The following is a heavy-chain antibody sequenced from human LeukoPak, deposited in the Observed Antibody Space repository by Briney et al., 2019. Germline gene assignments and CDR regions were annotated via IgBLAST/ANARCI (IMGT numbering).Heavy chain of an antibody. J-gene: IGHJ4*02. CDR2: INPSVGNT. CDR1: GYTFTTYY. V-gene: IGHV1-46*01. Sequence: ASVKVSCKASGYTFTTYYINWVRQAPGQGLEWMGIINPSVGNTIYAQQFQGRVIMTRDTSISTAYMELSSLTSEDTAVYFCARDRVGVGGNGWENWGQGTLVTVSS. D-gene: IGHD6-19*01. CDR3: ARDRVGVGGNGWEN.